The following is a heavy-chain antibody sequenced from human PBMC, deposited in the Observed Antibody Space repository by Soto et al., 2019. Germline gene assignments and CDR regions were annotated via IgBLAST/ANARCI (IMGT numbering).Heavy chain of an antibody. J-gene: IGHJ6*02. Sequence: PGGSLRLSCAASGFNFNSYTINWVRQGPGKRLEWLSSISSSGYIFSTDSVRGRFTISRDNAKNSVYLQINSLRAEDTAVYFCGRDGSGGSCYPGMDVRGQGTTVTV. CDR2: ISSSGYI. CDR1: GFNFNSYT. D-gene: IGHD2-15*01. V-gene: IGHV3-21*01. CDR3: GRDGSGGSCYPGMDV.